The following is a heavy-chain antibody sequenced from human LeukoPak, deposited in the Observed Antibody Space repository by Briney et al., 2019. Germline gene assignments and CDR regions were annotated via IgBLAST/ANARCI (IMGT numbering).Heavy chain of an antibody. Sequence: GASVKVSCKASGYTFTSYYMHWVRQAPGQGLEWMGIINPSGGSTSYAQKFQGRVTMTRDASTSTVYMELSSLRSEDTAVYYCARDRDGYNINDAFDIWGQGTMVTVSS. CDR2: INPSGGST. D-gene: IGHD5-24*01. CDR3: ARDRDGYNINDAFDI. V-gene: IGHV1-46*01. CDR1: GYTFTSYY. J-gene: IGHJ3*02.